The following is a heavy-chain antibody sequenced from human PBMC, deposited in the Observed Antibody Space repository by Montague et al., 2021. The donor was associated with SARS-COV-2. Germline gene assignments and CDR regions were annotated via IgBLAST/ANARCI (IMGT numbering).Heavy chain of an antibody. Sequence: SLRLSCAASGFSFNANWMHWVRQAPGKGLVWVSGITGDGRNIEYADSVKGRFTISRDNAKNSLYLQMNSLRAEDTAVYYCANLCSYGSWGQGTLVTVSS. CDR2: ITGDGRNI. J-gene: IGHJ4*02. CDR1: GFSFNANW. CDR3: ANLCSYGS. V-gene: IGHV3-74*03. D-gene: IGHD5-18*01.